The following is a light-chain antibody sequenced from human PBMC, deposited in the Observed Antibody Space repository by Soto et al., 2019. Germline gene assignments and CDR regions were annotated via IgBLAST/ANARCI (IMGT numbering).Light chain of an antibody. CDR2: GAS. CDR1: QSVSSSY. J-gene: IGKJ5*01. CDR3: QQYGSSFSIT. Sequence: EIVLTQSPGTLSLSPGERATLSCRASQSVSSSYLAWYQQKPGQAPRLLIYGASSRATGIPDRFSGSGSGTDFTLTISRLEPEDFAVYYCQQYGSSFSITFGQGTRLGIK. V-gene: IGKV3-20*01.